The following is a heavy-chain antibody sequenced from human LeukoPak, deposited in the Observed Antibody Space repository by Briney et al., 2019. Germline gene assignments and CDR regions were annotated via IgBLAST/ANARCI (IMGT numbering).Heavy chain of an antibody. CDR1: GYTFTSYG. V-gene: IGHV1-18*01. CDR2: ISAYNGNT. D-gene: IGHD3-3*01. CDR3: ARDRWRYYDFWSGYYYYYYGMDV. Sequence: ASVKVSCKASGYTFTSYGISWVRQAPGHGLEWMGWISAYNGNTNYAQKLQGRVTMTTDTSTSTAYMELRSLRSDDTAVYYCARDRWRYYDFWSGYYYYYYGMDVWGQGTTVTVSS. J-gene: IGHJ6*02.